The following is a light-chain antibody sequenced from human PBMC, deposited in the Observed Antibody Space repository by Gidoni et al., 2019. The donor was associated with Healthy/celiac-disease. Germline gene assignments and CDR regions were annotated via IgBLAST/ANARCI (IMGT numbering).Light chain of an antibody. Sequence: DIQMTQSPSPLSASVGDRVTITCRASQSISSYLNWYQQKPGKAPKLLIYAASSVQSGVPSRFSGSGSGTDFTLTISSLQPEDFATYYCQQSYSTSTFGGGTKVEIK. CDR2: AAS. V-gene: IGKV1-39*01. CDR1: QSISSY. J-gene: IGKJ4*01. CDR3: QQSYSTST.